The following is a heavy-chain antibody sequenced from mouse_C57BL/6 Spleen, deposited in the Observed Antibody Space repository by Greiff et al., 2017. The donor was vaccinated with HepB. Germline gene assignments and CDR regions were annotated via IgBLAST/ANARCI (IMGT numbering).Heavy chain of an antibody. D-gene: IGHD1-1*01. CDR3: ARGIYYYGSSDWYFDV. J-gene: IGHJ1*03. CDR2: INPNNGGT. CDR1: GYTFTDYN. Sequence: EVQLQQSGPELVKPGASVKIPCKASGYTFTDYNMDWVKQSHGKSLEWIGDINPNNGGTIYNQKFKGKATLTVDKSSSTAYMELRGLTSEDTAVYYCARGIYYYGSSDWYFDVWGTGTTVTVSS. V-gene: IGHV1-18*01.